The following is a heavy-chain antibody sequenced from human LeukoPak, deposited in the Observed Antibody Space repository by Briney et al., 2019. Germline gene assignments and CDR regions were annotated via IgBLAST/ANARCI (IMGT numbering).Heavy chain of an antibody. J-gene: IGHJ4*02. CDR2: ISGSGGST. CDR3: AKVTMIVVVITEFDY. D-gene: IGHD3-22*01. CDR1: GFTFSSYW. Sequence: PGGSLRLSCAASGFTFSSYWMHWVRQAPGKGLEWVSAISGSGGSTYYADSVKGRFTISRDNSKNTLYLQMNSLRAEDTAVYYCAKVTMIVVVITEFDYWGQGTLVTVSS. V-gene: IGHV3-23*01.